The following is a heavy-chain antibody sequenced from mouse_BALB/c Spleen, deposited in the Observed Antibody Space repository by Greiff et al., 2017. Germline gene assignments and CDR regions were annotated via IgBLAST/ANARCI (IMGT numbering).Heavy chain of an antibody. CDR2: ISYSGST. Sequence: EVKLQESGPSLVKPSQTLSLTCSVTGDSITSGYWNWIRKFPGNKLEYMGYISYSGSTYYNPSLKSRISITRDTSKNQYYLQLNSVTTEDTATYYCARYYYGTRGFFDYWGQGTTLTVSS. V-gene: IGHV3-8*02. D-gene: IGHD1-2*01. J-gene: IGHJ2*01. CDR3: ARYYYGTRGFFDY. CDR1: GDSITSGY.